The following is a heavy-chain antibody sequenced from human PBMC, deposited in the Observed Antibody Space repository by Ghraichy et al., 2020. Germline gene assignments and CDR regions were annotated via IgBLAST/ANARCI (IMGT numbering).Heavy chain of an antibody. CDR2: INPGDSDT. J-gene: IGHJ4*02. CDR3: ARPHYGDNSVESPLYYFDY. V-gene: IGHV5-51*01. Sequence: GESLNISCKGFGYSFTNYWIAWVRQMPGKGLEWMGIINPGDSDTRYNPSFQGQVTISADKSISAAYLQWSSLKASDSAMYYCARPHYGDNSVESPLYYFDYWGQGTLVTVSS. CDR1: GYSFTNYW. D-gene: IGHD4-23*01.